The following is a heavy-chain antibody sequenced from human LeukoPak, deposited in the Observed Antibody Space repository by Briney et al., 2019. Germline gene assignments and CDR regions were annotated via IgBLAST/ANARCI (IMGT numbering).Heavy chain of an antibody. J-gene: IGHJ4*02. Sequence: GGSLRPSCAASGFTFDDYGMSWVHQAPGKGLEWVAVISFDGSNKYYADFVKGRFTISRDNSKNTLYLQMNSLRAEDTAVYYCAKDGLAAAGALDYWGQGTLVTVSS. D-gene: IGHD6-13*01. CDR2: ISFDGSNK. CDR3: AKDGLAAAGALDY. CDR1: GFTFDDYG. V-gene: IGHV3-30*18.